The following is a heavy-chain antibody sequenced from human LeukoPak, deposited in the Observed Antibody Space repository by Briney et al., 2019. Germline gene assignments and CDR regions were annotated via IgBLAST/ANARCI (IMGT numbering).Heavy chain of an antibody. D-gene: IGHD6-13*01. Sequence: GGSLRLSCAASGFTFSSYAMYWVHQAPGKGLEWVAVISYDGSNKYYADSVKGRFTISRDNSKNTLYLQMNSLRAEDTTVYYCARKGIAAFDYWGQGTLVTVSS. CDR1: GFTFSSYA. J-gene: IGHJ4*02. V-gene: IGHV3-30*04. CDR3: ARKGIAAFDY. CDR2: ISYDGSNK.